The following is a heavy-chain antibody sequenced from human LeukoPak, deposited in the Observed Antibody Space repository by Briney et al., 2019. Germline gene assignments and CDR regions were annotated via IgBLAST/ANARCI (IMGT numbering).Heavy chain of an antibody. CDR2: INHSGST. V-gene: IGHV4-34*01. Sequence: KPSETLSLTCAVNGGSFSGYYWSWIRQPPGKGLEWIGEINHSGSTNYNPSLKSRVTISVDTSKNQFSLKLSSVTAADTAVYYCARRRIAVYYYYYYMDVWGKGTTVTVS. D-gene: IGHD6-19*01. J-gene: IGHJ6*03. CDR1: GGSFSGYY. CDR3: ARRRIAVYYYYYYMDV.